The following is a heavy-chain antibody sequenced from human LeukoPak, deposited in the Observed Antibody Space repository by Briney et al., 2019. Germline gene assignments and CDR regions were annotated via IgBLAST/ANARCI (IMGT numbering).Heavy chain of an antibody. D-gene: IGHD4-17*01. CDR3: ARGNDYGDYGGLGYFDY. J-gene: IGHJ4*02. V-gene: IGHV4-39*07. CDR1: GGSISSSSYY. CDR2: INHSGST. Sequence: SETLSLTCTVSGGSISSSSYYWGWIRQPPGKGLEWIGEINHSGSTNYNPSLKSRVTISVDTSKNQFSLKLSSVTAADTAVYYCARGNDYGDYGGLGYFDYWGQGTLVTVSS.